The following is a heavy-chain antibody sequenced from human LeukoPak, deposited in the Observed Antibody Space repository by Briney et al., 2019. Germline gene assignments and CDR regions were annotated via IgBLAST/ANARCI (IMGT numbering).Heavy chain of an antibody. Sequence: GGSLRLSCAASGFTFSSYSVRWVRQAPGKGLEWVSSISSSSSYIYYADSVKGRFTISRDNAKNSLYLQLNSLRAEDTAVYYCARDDSSGINKWFDPWGQGTLVTVSS. CDR3: ARDDSSGINKWFDP. D-gene: IGHD3-22*01. J-gene: IGHJ5*02. V-gene: IGHV3-21*01. CDR1: GFTFSSYS. CDR2: ISSSSSYI.